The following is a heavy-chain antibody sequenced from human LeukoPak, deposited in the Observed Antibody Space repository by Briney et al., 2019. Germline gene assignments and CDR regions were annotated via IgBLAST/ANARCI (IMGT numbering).Heavy chain of an antibody. J-gene: IGHJ4*02. CDR1: GFTFSSYS. Sequence: GGSLRLSCAASGFTFSSYSMNWVRQAPGKGLEWVAVISYDGSNKYYADSVKGRFTISRDNSKNTLYLQMNSLRAEDTAVYYCARDQERVRRYYDSSGYYKYWGQGTLVTVSS. CDR2: ISYDGSNK. V-gene: IGHV3-30*03. D-gene: IGHD3-22*01. CDR3: ARDQERVRRYYDSSGYYKY.